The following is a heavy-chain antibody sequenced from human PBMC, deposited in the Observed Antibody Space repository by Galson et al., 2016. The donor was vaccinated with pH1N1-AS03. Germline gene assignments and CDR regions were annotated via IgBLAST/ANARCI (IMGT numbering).Heavy chain of an antibody. V-gene: IGHV3-53*05. CDR2: IYDGGST. CDR3: AREGKMAARLAFDY. Sequence: SLRLSCAASGFTVSTHYINWVRQAPGKGLEWVSVIYDGGSTYYADSVKGRFTISRDNSRNTVYLQMTSLRPVDTGVYYCAREGKMAARLAFDYWGQGTLVAVSS. D-gene: IGHD6-6*01. CDR1: GFTVSTHY. J-gene: IGHJ4*02.